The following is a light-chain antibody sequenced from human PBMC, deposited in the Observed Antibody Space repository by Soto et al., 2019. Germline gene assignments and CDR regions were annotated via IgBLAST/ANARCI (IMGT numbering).Light chain of an antibody. J-gene: IGKJ4*01. Sequence: EIVLTQSPATLSLSPGERATLSCRASQSVSRYLAWYQQKPGQAPRLLIYDASNRATGIPARFSGSGSGTXXXXXXXXXEPEDSAVYYCQQRSNWPPLTFGGGTKVEIK. CDR2: DAS. CDR3: QQRSNWPPLT. CDR1: QSVSRY. V-gene: IGKV3-11*01.